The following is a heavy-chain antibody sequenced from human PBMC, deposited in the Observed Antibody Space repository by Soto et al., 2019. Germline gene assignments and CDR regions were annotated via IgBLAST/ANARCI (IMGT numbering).Heavy chain of an antibody. J-gene: IGHJ4*02. D-gene: IGHD6-19*01. CDR2: ISAYDDKT. CDR3: ARDRLIAVTGLLRN. CDR1: GYPFTSYG. V-gene: IGHV1-18*01. Sequence: QVQLVQSGAEVKKPGASVKVSCKTSGYPFTSYGINWVRQAPGQGPEWMGWISAYDDKTIYSQKFQGRVTLTADTSTTAAYMELRGLRFDATAVYDCARDRLIAVTGLLRNWGQGTLVTVSS.